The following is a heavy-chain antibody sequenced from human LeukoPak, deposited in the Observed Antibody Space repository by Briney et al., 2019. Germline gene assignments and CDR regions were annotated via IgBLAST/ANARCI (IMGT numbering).Heavy chain of an antibody. D-gene: IGHD2-21*02. CDR1: GFTFSIYG. V-gene: IGHV3-33*01. CDR3: ARDRSAYCGGDCYASAFNF. CDR2: IWYNGNDK. J-gene: IGHJ3*01. Sequence: GGSLRLSCAASGFTFSIYGMNWVRQAPGKGLEWVAVIWYNGNDKYYAASVKGRFTNFRDNSNNTLYLQMNSLGGEDTAVYYCARDRSAYCGGDCYASAFNFWGQGTVVTVSS.